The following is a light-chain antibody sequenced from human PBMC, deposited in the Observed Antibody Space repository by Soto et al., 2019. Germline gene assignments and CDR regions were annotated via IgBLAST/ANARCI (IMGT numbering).Light chain of an antibody. CDR1: QTISSY. V-gene: IGKV1-39*01. CDR2: AAS. J-gene: IGKJ2*01. Sequence: DIQMTQSPSSLFASVGDRVTITCRASQTISSYLNWYQQKPGKAPKLLIYAASSLQSGVPSRFSGSGSGTDFTLTISSLQPEDFETYYCQQSHSIPYTFGQGTKLEIK. CDR3: QQSHSIPYT.